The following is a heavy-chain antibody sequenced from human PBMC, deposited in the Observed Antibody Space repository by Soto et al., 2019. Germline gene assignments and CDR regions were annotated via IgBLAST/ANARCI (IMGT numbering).Heavy chain of an antibody. J-gene: IGHJ4*02. V-gene: IGHV2-5*02. Sequence: QITLKESGPPLVKPTQTLKLTCSFSGFSLTTDGVGVGWVRQPPGEALEWLALLYWDDDERYSPSLKTRLTITKDPSKNQVVLIMTNIDPVDTATYYCAHSRNLITEDAQVGDFDYWGQGTLVTVSS. CDR1: GFSLTTDGVG. CDR2: LYWDDDE. D-gene: IGHD3-10*01. CDR3: AHSRNLITEDAQVGDFDY.